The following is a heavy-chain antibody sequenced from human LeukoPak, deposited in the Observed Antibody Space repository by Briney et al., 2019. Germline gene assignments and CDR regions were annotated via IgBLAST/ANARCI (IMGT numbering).Heavy chain of an antibody. CDR2: IRYDGGNE. CDR3: AKDKSENWGSDFDY. D-gene: IGHD7-27*01. J-gene: IGHJ4*02. V-gene: IGHV3-30*02. Sequence: GGSLRLSCAASGFTFSSYGMHWVRQAPGKGLEWVAFIRYDGGNEFYADSVKGRFTISRDNSKNTLYLQMDSLRGEDTAVYYCAKDKSENWGSDFDYWGQGTLVTVSS. CDR1: GFTFSSYG.